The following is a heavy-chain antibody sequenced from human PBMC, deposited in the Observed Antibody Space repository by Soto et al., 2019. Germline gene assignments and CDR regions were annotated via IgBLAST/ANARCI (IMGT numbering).Heavy chain of an antibody. V-gene: IGHV3-9*01. CDR3: AKDRSSGSPYYGMDF. D-gene: IGHD3-10*01. CDR2: FKWNSGDV. J-gene: IGHJ6*02. Sequence: GGSLRLSCAASGFTFGDYAMHWVRQVPGKGLEWVSGFKWNSGDVGYADSVKGRFTISRDNARNSLYLQMDSLRPEDTAVYYCAKDRSSGSPYYGMDFWGQGTMVTVSS. CDR1: GFTFGDYA.